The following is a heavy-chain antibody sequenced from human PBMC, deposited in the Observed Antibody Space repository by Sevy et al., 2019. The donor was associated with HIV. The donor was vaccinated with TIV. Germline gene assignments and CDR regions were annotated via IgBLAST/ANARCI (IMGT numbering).Heavy chain of an antibody. V-gene: IGHV3-21*01. Sequence: GGSLRLSCAASGFTFRSYSMNWVHQAPGRGLEWVSSITSSSSFIFYADSVKGRFTIPRDNAKNSPFLQMNSLRAEDTAVYYCARPTSGLSEYEPLDNARFYGMDVWGQGTTVTVSS. CDR3: ARPTSGLSEYEPLDNARFYGMDV. J-gene: IGHJ6*02. CDR1: GFTFRSYS. CDR2: ITSSSSFI. D-gene: IGHD1-20*01.